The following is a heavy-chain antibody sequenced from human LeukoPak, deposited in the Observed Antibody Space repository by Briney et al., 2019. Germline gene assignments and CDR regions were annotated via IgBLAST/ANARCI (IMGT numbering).Heavy chain of an antibody. Sequence: SQTLSLTCAVSGGSISSGGYSWSWIRQPPGKGLEWIGYIYHSGSTYYNPSLKSRVTISVDRSKNQFSLKLSSVTAADTAVYYCARGRFGGKIDYWGQGTLATVSS. CDR1: GGSISSGGYS. V-gene: IGHV4-30-2*01. D-gene: IGHD3-10*01. CDR2: IYHSGST. CDR3: ARGRFGGKIDY. J-gene: IGHJ4*02.